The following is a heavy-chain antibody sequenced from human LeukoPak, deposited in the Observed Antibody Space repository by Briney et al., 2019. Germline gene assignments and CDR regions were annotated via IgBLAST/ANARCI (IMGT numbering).Heavy chain of an antibody. V-gene: IGHV3-7*01. CDR1: EFTFTRYW. J-gene: IGHJ4*02. Sequence: GGSLRLSCAASEFTFTRYWMSWVRQAPGKGLEWVANTRQDGSENYYMDSVKGRFTISRDNAKNSLYLQMNSLRAEDTAVYYCARGSSNIWGSYYSFDYWGQGTLVTVSS. CDR3: ARGSSNIWGSYYSFDY. D-gene: IGHD3-16*01. CDR2: TRQDGSEN.